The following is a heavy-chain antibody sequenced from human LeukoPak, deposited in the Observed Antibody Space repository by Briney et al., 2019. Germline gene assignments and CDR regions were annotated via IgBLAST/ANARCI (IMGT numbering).Heavy chain of an antibody. CDR3: AGSLITFGGVIVIPAFDI. Sequence: SETLSLTCTVSGGSISSGSYYWSWIRQHPGKGLEWIGYIYYSGSTYYNPSLKSRVTKSVDTSKNQFSLKLSSVTAADTAVYYCAGSLITFGGVIVIPAFDIWGQGTMVTVSS. J-gene: IGHJ3*02. V-gene: IGHV4-31*03. D-gene: IGHD3-16*02. CDR1: GGSISSGSYY. CDR2: IYYSGST.